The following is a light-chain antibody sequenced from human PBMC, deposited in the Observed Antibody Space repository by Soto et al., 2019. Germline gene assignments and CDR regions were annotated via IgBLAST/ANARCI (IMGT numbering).Light chain of an antibody. CDR2: AAS. CDR3: QHGYSTPYT. V-gene: IGKV1-39*01. J-gene: IGKJ2*01. CDR1: QSISSY. Sequence: DIQMTQSPSSLSASVGDRVTITCRASQSISSYLNWYQQKPGKAPNLLIYAASRLQTGVPSRFSGSGSGTDFTLTISSLQPEDFATYYCQHGYSTPYTFGQGTKVEIK.